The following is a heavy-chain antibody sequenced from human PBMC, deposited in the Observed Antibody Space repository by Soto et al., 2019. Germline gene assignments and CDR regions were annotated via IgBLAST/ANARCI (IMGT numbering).Heavy chain of an antibody. Sequence: GGSLRLSCAASGFTFSTYSMNWVRQAPGKGLEWVSPISSSSTIYYADSVKGRFTIFRDNVQNSLYLQMHSLRAEDTAVYYCARERGSGWTFDYWGQGTLVTVSS. CDR3: ARERGSGWTFDY. CDR2: ISSSSTI. CDR1: GFTFSTYS. V-gene: IGHV3-48*01. J-gene: IGHJ4*02. D-gene: IGHD6-19*01.